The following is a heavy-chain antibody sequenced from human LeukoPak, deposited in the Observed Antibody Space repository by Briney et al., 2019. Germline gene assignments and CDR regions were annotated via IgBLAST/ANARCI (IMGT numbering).Heavy chain of an antibody. J-gene: IGHJ4*02. D-gene: IGHD3-10*01. CDR3: ARRYYGSGSYYNRYLDY. CDR1: GYTFTGYY. CDR2: INPNSGGT. V-gene: IGHV1-2*02. Sequence: ASVKVSCKASGYTFTGYYMHWVRQAPGQGLEWMGWINPNSGGTNYAQKFQGRVTMTRDTSISTAYMELSRLRSDDTAVYYCARRYYGSGSYYNRYLDYWGQGTLVTVSS.